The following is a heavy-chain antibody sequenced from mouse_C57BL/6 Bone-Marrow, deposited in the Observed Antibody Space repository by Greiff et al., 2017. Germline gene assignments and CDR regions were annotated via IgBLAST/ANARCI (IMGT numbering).Heavy chain of an antibody. J-gene: IGHJ1*03. Sequence: QVQLQQPGAELVKPGASVKMSCTASGYTFTSYWITWVKQRPGQGLEWIGDIYPGSGSTNYNEKFKSKATLTVDTSSSTAYMQLSSLTAEDSAVYYGARDDYVDWYFDVWGTGTTVTVSS. D-gene: IGHD2-4*01. CDR3: ARDDYVDWYFDV. CDR1: GYTFTSYW. V-gene: IGHV1-55*01. CDR2: IYPGSGST.